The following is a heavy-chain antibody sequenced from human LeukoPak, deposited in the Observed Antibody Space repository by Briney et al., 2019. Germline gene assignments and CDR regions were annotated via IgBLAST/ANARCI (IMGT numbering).Heavy chain of an antibody. CDR1: GFTFSSYA. CDR3: AKRLVPGDQ. V-gene: IGHV3-23*01. Sequence: GGSLRLSCAASGFTFSSYAMSWVRQAPGKGLEWASGISGSGGSTYYAESVKGRFTISRDNSKNTLYLQMNSLRAEDTAVYYCAKRLVPGDQWGQGTLVTVSS. CDR2: ISGSGGST. J-gene: IGHJ4*02. D-gene: IGHD6-19*01.